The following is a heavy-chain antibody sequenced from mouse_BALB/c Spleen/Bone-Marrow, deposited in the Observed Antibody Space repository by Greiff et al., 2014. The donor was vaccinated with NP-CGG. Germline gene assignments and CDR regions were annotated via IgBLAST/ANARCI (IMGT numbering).Heavy chain of an antibody. CDR2: ISSGGDNT. CDR1: GFAFSSYD. Sequence: EVQLVESGGGLVKPGGSLKLSCAASGFAFSSYDMSWVRQTREKRLEWVAFISSGGDNTYYPDTVKGRFTISRDNAKNTLYLQMSSLKSEDTAKYYCARHTLYYYPSDYWGQGTTLTVSS. D-gene: IGHD1-1*01. CDR3: ARHTLYYYPSDY. V-gene: IGHV5-12-1*01. J-gene: IGHJ2*01.